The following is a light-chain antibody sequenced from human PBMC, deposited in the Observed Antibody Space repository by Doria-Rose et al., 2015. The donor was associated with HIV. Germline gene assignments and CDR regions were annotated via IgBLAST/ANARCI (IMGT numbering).Light chain of an antibody. Sequence: ITLLAWYQQKPGQAPKLLIYKASSLESGVPSRFSGSGSGTEFTLTISSLQPDDFASYYCQHYQSYPYTVGQGTKLEIK. J-gene: IGKJ2*01. CDR2: KAS. CDR1: ITL. CDR3: QHYQSYPYT. V-gene: IGKV1-5*03.